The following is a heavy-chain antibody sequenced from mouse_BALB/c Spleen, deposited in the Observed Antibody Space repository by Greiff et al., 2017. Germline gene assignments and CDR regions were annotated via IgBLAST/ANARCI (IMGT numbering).Heavy chain of an antibody. J-gene: IGHJ4*01. D-gene: IGHD1-1*01. CDR1: GDSITSGY. Sequence: EVKLQESGPSLVKPSQTLSLTCSVTGDSITSGYWNWIRKFPGNKLEYMGYISYSGSTYYNPSLKSRISITRDTSKNQYYLQLNSVTTEDTATYYCARYRITTVVTRDSLMDYWGQGTSVTVSS. CDR2: ISYSGST. V-gene: IGHV3-8*02. CDR3: ARYRITTVVTRDSLMDY.